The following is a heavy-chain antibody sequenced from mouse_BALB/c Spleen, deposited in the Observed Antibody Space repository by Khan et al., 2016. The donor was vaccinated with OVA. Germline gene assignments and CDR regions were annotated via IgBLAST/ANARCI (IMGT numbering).Heavy chain of an antibody. CDR2: IYPGSDST. D-gene: IGHD4-1*01. CDR1: GYTFTDYV. J-gene: IGHJ3*01. CDR3: ERAGWDVFAY. V-gene: IGHV1-77*01. Sequence: VQLQESGPELVKPGASVKMSCKASGYTFTDYVMNWVKQRNGQGLEWIGQIYPGSDSTYYNEKFKGKATLTADRSSSPAYMQLSNLTSEDSACYGLERAGWDVFAYWGQGTLVTVSA.